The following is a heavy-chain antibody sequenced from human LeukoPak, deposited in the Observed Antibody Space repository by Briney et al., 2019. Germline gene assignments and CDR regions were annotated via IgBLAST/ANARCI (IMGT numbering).Heavy chain of an antibody. D-gene: IGHD6-13*01. CDR2: IIPIFGTA. CDR1: GGTFSSYA. J-gene: IGHJ4*02. CDR3: ARQRGSWSGDSFDY. V-gene: IGHV1-69*01. Sequence: SVKVSCKASGGTFSSYAISWVRQAPGQGLEWMGGIIPIFGTANYAQEFQGRVTITADESTSTAYMELSSLRSEDTAVYYCARQRGSWSGDSFDYWGQGTLVTVSS.